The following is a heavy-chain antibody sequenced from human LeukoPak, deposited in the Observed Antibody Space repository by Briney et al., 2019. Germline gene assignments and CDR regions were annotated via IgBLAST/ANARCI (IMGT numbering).Heavy chain of an antibody. J-gene: IGHJ4*02. D-gene: IGHD3-16*01. Sequence: GGSLRLSCAASGFMFSDYSMNWVHQAPGKGLEWISYVGISSGNTKYADSVKGRFTISGDSAKNTLYLHMNGLRAEDTAFYYCARSPMSTLKSFDSWGQGTLVTVSS. V-gene: IGHV3-48*04. CDR2: VGISSGNT. CDR3: ARSPMSTLKSFDS. CDR1: GFMFSDYS.